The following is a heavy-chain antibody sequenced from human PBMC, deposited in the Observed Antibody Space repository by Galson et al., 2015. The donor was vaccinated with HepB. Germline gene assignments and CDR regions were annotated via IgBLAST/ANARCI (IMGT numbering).Heavy chain of an antibody. V-gene: IGHV3-48*04. Sequence: SLRLSCAVSGFTFSDYSMNWVRQAPGKGLEWISYISSGSSTIYYADSVKGRFTISRDNAKSSLYLQMNSLRAEDTAVYYCARQARINWFDPWGQGTLVTVSS. CDR2: ISSGSSTI. J-gene: IGHJ5*02. D-gene: IGHD1-14*01. CDR3: ARQARINWFDP. CDR1: GFTFSDYS.